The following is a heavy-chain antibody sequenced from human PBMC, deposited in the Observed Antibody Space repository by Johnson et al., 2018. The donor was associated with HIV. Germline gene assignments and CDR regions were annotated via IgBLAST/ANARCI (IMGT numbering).Heavy chain of an antibody. CDR1: GFTFGDYA. CDR3: ARPDIVVVVANAFDI. V-gene: IGHV3-30*04. CDR2: MSHDGSDK. J-gene: IGHJ3*02. Sequence: QVQLVESGGGLVQPGRSLRLSCTASGFTFGDYAMSWVRQAPGKGLEWVAAMSHDGSDKYYADSVKGRFTISRDNAKNSLYLQMNSLRAEDTAVYYCARPDIVVVVANAFDIWGQGTMVTVSS. D-gene: IGHD2-15*01.